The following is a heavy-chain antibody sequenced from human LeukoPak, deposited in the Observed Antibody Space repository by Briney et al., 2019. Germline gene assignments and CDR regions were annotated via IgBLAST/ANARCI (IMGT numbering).Heavy chain of an antibody. V-gene: IGHV3-23*01. J-gene: IGHJ3*02. CDR2: ISGSGGST. D-gene: IGHD5-18*01. Sequence: GGSLRLSCAASGFTFSSYAMSWVRQAPGKGLEWVSAISGSGGSTYYADSVRGRFIISRDNSKNTLYLQMNSLRAEDTAVYYCAKVRGYSYGSAFDIWGQGTMVTVSS. CDR3: AKVRGYSYGSAFDI. CDR1: GFTFSSYA.